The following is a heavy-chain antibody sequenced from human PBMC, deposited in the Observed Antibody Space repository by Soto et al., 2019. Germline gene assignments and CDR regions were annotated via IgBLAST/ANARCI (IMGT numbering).Heavy chain of an antibody. Sequence: SVKVSCKASGYTFTSDDISRVRQATGQGLEWMGWINANSGNTDYAQKFQGRVTITRDTSASTAYMELSSLRSEDTAVYYCARGRIVATMMIEYWGQGTLVTVSS. D-gene: IGHD5-12*01. V-gene: IGHV1-8*01. CDR3: ARGRIVATMMIEY. J-gene: IGHJ4*02. CDR2: INANSGNT. CDR1: GYTFTSDD.